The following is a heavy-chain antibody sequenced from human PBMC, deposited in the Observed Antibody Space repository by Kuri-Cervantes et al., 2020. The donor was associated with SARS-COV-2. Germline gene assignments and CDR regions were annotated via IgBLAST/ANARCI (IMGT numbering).Heavy chain of an antibody. CDR3: AREGYYEPTDMDV. CDR2: ISGSGSTI. Sequence: GESLKISCAASGFTFSDYYVSWIRQAPGKGLEWVSAISGSGSTIYYADSVKGRLTISRDNAKNSLYLQMNSLRAEDTAVYYCAREGYYEPTDMDVWGQGTTVTVSS. CDR1: GFTFSDYY. J-gene: IGHJ6*02. D-gene: IGHD3-22*01. V-gene: IGHV3-11*04.